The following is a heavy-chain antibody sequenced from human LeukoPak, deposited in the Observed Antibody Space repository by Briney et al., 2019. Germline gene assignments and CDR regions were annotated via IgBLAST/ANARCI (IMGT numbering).Heavy chain of an antibody. Sequence: GGSLRLSCAASGFTFSDYYMSWIRQAPGKGLEWVSYISSSSSYTNYADSVKGRFTISRDNAKNSLYLQMNSLRAEDTAVYYCARAHGGNSLGFDYWGQGTLVTVSS. J-gene: IGHJ4*02. V-gene: IGHV3-11*06. CDR3: ARAHGGNSLGFDY. D-gene: IGHD4-23*01. CDR2: ISSSSSYT. CDR1: GFTFSDYY.